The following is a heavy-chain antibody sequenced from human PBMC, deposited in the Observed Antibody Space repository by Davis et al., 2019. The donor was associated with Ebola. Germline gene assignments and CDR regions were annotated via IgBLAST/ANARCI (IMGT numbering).Heavy chain of an antibody. V-gene: IGHV4-59*01. CDR2: IYYSGST. CDR1: GGSISSYY. D-gene: IGHD5-18*01. Sequence: SETLSLTCTVSGGSISSYYWSWIRQPPGKGLEWIGYIYYSGSTNYNPSLKSRVTISVDTSKNQFYLKLSSVTAADTAVYYCARGVGYSYGYGGWFDPWGQGTLVTVSS. J-gene: IGHJ5*02. CDR3: ARGVGYSYGYGGWFDP.